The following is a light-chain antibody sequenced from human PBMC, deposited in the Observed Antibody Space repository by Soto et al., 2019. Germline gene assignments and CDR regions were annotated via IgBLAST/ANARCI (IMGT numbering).Light chain of an antibody. Sequence: EIVMTQSPATLSVSPRERATLSCRASQSVSSNLAWYQQKPGQAPRLLIYDASNRATGIPARFSGSGSGTDFTLTISSLEPEDSAVYYCQQRNIWPPDTFGQGTRLEIK. CDR2: DAS. V-gene: IGKV3-11*01. CDR3: QQRNIWPPDT. CDR1: QSVSSN. J-gene: IGKJ5*01.